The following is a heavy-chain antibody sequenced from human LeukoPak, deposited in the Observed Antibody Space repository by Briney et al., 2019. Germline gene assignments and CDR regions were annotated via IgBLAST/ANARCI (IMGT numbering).Heavy chain of an antibody. CDR2: IKQDGSEK. J-gene: IGHJ4*02. CDR1: GFTFSTHW. CDR3: ASDFGSGSFFAY. D-gene: IGHD3-10*01. V-gene: IGHV3-7*03. Sequence: GGSLRLSCAASGFTFSTHWMSWVRQIPGKGLEWVANIKQDGSEKHYVDSVRGRFTISRDNAESSLYLQTNSLRAEDTAVYYCASDFGSGSFFAYWGQGTLVTVSS.